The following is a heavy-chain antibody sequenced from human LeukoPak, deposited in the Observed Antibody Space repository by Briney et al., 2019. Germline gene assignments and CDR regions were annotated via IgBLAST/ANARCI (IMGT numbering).Heavy chain of an antibody. CDR2: ISGSGGST. Sequence: PGGSPRLSCAASGFTFSSYAMSWVRQAPGKGLEWVSAISGSGGSTYYADSVKGRFTISRDNAKNSLYLQMNSLRAEDTAVYYCARDRAWGNDAFDIWGQGTMVTVSS. J-gene: IGHJ3*02. CDR1: GFTFSSYA. V-gene: IGHV3-23*01. D-gene: IGHD3-16*01. CDR3: ARDRAWGNDAFDI.